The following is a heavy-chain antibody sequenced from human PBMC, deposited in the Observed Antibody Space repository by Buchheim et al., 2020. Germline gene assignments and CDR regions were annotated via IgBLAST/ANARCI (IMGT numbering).Heavy chain of an antibody. J-gene: IGHJ4*02. CDR1: GFTFSSYG. Sequence: QVQLVESGGGVVQPGRSLRLSCAASGFTFSSYGMHWVRQAPGKGLEWVAVIWYDGSNKYYADSVKGRFTISRDNSKNTLYLQMNSLGAEDTAVYYCARDGDGYSSGWYPGYWGQGTL. CDR2: IWYDGSNK. CDR3: ARDGDGYSSGWYPGY. V-gene: IGHV3-33*01. D-gene: IGHD6-19*01.